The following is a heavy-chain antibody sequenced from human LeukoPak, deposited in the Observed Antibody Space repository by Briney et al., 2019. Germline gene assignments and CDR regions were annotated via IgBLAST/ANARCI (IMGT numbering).Heavy chain of an antibody. CDR2: INPSGGST. CDR3: AREGTVTNDLGY. Sequence: ASVKVSCKASGYTFTSYYMHWVRRAPGQGLEWMGIINPSGGSTSYAQKFQGRVTMTRDMSTSTVYMELSSLRSEDTAVYYCAREGTVTNDLGYWGQGTLVTVSS. J-gene: IGHJ4*02. CDR1: GYTFTSYY. V-gene: IGHV1-46*01. D-gene: IGHD4-11*01.